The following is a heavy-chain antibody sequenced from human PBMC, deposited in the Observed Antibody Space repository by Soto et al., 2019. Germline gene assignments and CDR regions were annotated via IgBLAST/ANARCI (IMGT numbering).Heavy chain of an antibody. D-gene: IGHD2-15*01. CDR2: ISATIGNT. CDR3: ARVGQWCNGSYCYSPHYSGMDI. J-gene: IGHJ6*02. Sequence: QAQLVQSGAEVKKPGASVNVSCKPSGYKFSTYGITWVRQAPGQGLEWMGWISATIGNTNYAPKLQGRVTMTLDPSTSTAALGLSSLTSDDTATYFFARVGQWCNGSYCYSPHYSGMDIWGQGTPVAVSS. V-gene: IGHV1-18*01. CDR1: GYKFSTYG.